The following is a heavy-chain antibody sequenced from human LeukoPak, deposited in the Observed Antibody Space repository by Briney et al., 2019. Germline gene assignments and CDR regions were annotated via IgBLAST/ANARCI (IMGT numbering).Heavy chain of an antibody. D-gene: IGHD3-10*01. CDR3: AKPFMVRGITTAYFDL. J-gene: IGHJ2*01. Sequence: PGGSLRLSCTASGFTFGDYAMSWVRQAPGKGLEWVSLITGDGGITYYADSVKGRFTISRDNSKNTLYLQMNSLRAEDTAVYYCAKPFMVRGITTAYFDLWGRGTLVTVSS. CDR2: ITGDGGIT. CDR1: GFTFGDYA. V-gene: IGHV3-43*02.